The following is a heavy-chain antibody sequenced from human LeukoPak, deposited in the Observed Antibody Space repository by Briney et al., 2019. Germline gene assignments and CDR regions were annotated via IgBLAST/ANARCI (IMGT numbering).Heavy chain of an antibody. Sequence: PSETLSLTCAVSGDSISSSYWWNWVRQPPGKGLGWIGEIYHSGNTNYNPSLKSRVTISVDKSKNQFSLKLTSVTAADTAVYFCARGATGWAVGYWGQGTLVTVSS. V-gene: IGHV4-4*02. CDR3: ARGATGWAVGY. CDR1: GDSISSSYW. D-gene: IGHD6-19*01. CDR2: IYHSGNT. J-gene: IGHJ4*02.